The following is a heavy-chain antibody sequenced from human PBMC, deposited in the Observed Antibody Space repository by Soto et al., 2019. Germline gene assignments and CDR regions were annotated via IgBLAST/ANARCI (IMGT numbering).Heavy chain of an antibody. D-gene: IGHD3-9*01. CDR1: GFSLSTSGVG. V-gene: IGHV2-5*02. CDR2: IYWDDDK. CDR3: APTRGIFSPGFAPPVH. J-gene: IGHJ4*02. Sequence: QITLKESGPTLVKPTQTLTLTCTFSGFSLSTSGVGVGWIRQPPGKALEWLALIYWDDDKRYSPSLKSRLTIPQGTPKNQVVLKKANMDPGDPATYFRAPTRGIFSPGFAPPVHWGQGTLVTVSS.